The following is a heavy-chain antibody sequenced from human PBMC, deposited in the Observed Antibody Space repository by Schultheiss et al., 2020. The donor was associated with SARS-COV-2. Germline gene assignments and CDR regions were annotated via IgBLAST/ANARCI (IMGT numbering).Heavy chain of an antibody. CDR3: ARGGKLRFLEWLKKNWFDP. V-gene: IGHV4-34*01. D-gene: IGHD3-3*01. CDR1: GGSFSGYY. J-gene: IGHJ5*02. Sequence: SETLSLTCAVYGGSFSGYYWSWIRQPPGKGLEWIGEINHSGSTNYNPSLKSRVTISVDTSKNQFSLKLSSVTAADTAVYYCARGGKLRFLEWLKKNWFDPWGQGTLVTVSS. CDR2: INHSGST.